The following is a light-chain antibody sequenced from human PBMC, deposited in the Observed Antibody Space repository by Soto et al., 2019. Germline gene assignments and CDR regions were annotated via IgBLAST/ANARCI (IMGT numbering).Light chain of an antibody. J-gene: IGKJ1*01. CDR3: QQYNDWPRT. Sequence: EIVMTQSPGTLSVSPGERATLSCRASQSVNSNLAWYQQKPGQSPRLLIYDAATRATDIPARFSGSGSGTKFTLTISSLQSEAFAVYYCQQYNDWPRTFGQGTKVEIK. CDR1: QSVNSN. V-gene: IGKV3-15*01. CDR2: DAA.